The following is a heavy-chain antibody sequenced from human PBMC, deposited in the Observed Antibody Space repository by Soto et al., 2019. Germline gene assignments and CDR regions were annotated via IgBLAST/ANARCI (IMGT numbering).Heavy chain of an antibody. D-gene: IGHD3-10*01. CDR3: ARDRGVVRGTTLPYSWFDP. V-gene: IGHV1-69*13. Sequence: SVKLSCKASGGTFSRYAISWVRQAPGQGLEWMGGIIPIFGTANYAQKFQGRVTITADESTSTAYMELSSLRSEDTAVYYCARDRGVVRGTTLPYSWFDPWG. J-gene: IGHJ5*02. CDR1: GGTFSRYA. CDR2: IIPIFGTA.